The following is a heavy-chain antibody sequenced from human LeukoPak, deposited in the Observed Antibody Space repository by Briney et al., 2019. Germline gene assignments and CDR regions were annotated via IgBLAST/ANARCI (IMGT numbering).Heavy chain of an antibody. J-gene: IGHJ3*02. V-gene: IGHV1-2*02. CDR1: GYTFTGYY. CDR2: INPNSGGT. CDR3: ARLPPTHDAFDI. Sequence: ASVKVSCKASGYTFTGYYMHWVRQARGQGLEWMGWINPNSGGTNYAQKFQGRVTMTRDTSISTAYMELSRLRSDDTAVYYCARLPPTHDAFDIWGQGTVVTVSS.